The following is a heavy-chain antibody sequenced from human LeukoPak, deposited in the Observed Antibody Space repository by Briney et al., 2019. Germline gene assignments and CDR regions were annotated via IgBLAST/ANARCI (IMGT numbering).Heavy chain of an antibody. CDR3: AREVPYYDFWSGYTSDAFDI. CDR1: GGSVSSGSYY. Sequence: SETLSLTCTVSGGSVSSGSYYWSWIRQPPGKGLGWIGYIYCSGSTNYNPSLKSRVTISVDTSKNQFSLKLSSVTAADTAVYYCAREVPYYDFWSGYTSDAFDIWGQGTMVTVSS. V-gene: IGHV4-61*01. CDR2: IYCSGST. D-gene: IGHD3-3*01. J-gene: IGHJ3*02.